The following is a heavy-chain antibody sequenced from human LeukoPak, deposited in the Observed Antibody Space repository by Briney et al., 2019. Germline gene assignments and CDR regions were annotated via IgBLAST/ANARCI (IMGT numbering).Heavy chain of an antibody. D-gene: IGHD6-19*01. V-gene: IGHV3-30*18. J-gene: IGHJ4*02. CDR1: GFTVSSNY. CDR2: ISYDATNK. Sequence: GGSLRLSCAASGFTVSSNYMSWVRQAPGKGLEWVTIISYDATNKYYADSVKGRFTISRDNSKNTLYLQMNSLRAEDTAVYYCAKDSSGWSPKTAGLDYWGQGTLVTVSS. CDR3: AKDSSGWSPKTAGLDY.